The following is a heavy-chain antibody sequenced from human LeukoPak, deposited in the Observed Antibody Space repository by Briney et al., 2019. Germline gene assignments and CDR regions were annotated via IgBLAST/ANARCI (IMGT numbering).Heavy chain of an antibody. D-gene: IGHD3-10*01. J-gene: IGHJ4*02. Sequence: GGSLRLSCAASGFTFSSYAMYWVCQAPGKGLEWVAVISYDGSNKYYADSVKGRFTISRDNSKNTVYLQMNSLRAEDTALYYCARDYYGSGSYGYFDYWGQGTLVTVSS. CDR3: ARDYYGSGSYGYFDY. CDR2: ISYDGSNK. CDR1: GFTFSSYA. V-gene: IGHV3-30-3*01.